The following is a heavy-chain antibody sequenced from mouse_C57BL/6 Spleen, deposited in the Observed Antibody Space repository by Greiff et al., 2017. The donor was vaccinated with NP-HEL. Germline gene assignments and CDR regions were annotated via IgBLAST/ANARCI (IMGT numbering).Heavy chain of an antibody. D-gene: IGHD1-1*01. CDR2: INPSTGGT. CDR3: ARADGSSPWFAY. V-gene: IGHV1-42*01. J-gene: IGHJ3*01. CDR1: GYSFTGYY. Sequence: VQLKQSGPELVKPGASVKISCKASGYSFTGYYMNWVKQSPEKSLEWIGEINPSTGGTTYNQKFKAKATLTVDKSSSTAYMQLKSLTSEDSAVYYCARADGSSPWFAYWGQGTLVTVSA.